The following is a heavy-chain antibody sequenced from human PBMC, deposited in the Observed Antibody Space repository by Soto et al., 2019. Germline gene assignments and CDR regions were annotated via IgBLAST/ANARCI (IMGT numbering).Heavy chain of an antibody. V-gene: IGHV1-2*04. D-gene: IGHD2-8*01. CDR1: GYSFTDYH. CDR3: ARGDSTDCSNGVCPFFYHHDMDV. CDR2: INPKSGGT. Sequence: ASVKVSCKASGYSFTDYHIHWVRQAPGQGLEWLGRINPKSGGTSTAQKFQGWVTMTTDTSISTASMELTRLTSDDTAIYYCARGDSTDCSNGVCPFFYHHDMDVRGQGTTVTVSS. J-gene: IGHJ6*02.